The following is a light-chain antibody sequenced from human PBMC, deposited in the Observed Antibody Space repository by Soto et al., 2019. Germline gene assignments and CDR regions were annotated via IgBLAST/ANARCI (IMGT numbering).Light chain of an antibody. CDR2: GAS. J-gene: IGKJ4*01. V-gene: IGKV3-15*01. CDR1: QSVSHY. CDR3: QPYNNWPLT. Sequence: EIVMTQSPAALSVSPGESATLSCRASQSVSHYLAWYQHKPGQSPRLLIYGASTRATGVPTRFSGSRSGAEFTLTINSLQSEDFAVYYCQPYNNWPLTFGGGTKVDIK.